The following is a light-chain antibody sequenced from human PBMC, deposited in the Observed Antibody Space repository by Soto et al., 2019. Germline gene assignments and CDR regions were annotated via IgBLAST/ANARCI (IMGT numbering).Light chain of an antibody. CDR2: SNS. V-gene: IGLV1-44*01. Sequence: QSVLTQPPSASVTPGQRVTISCSGSDSTIGSNTVNWYQQVPGTAPKLLIYSNSQRPSGVPDRFSGSKSGTSASLAISGLQSEDEGDYYCAAWDDSLNGRAVFGGGTQLTVL. CDR1: DSTIGSNT. J-gene: IGLJ3*02. CDR3: AAWDDSLNGRAV.